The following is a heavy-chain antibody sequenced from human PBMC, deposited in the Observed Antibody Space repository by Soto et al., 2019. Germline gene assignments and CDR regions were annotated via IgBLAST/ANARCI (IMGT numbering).Heavy chain of an antibody. J-gene: IGHJ4*02. CDR2: IIPIFGTA. D-gene: IGHD3-10*01. V-gene: IGHV1-69*13. CDR1: GGTFSSYA. Sequence: ASVKVSCKASGGTFSSYAISWVRQAPGQGLEWMGGIIPIFGTANYAQKFQGRVTITADESTSTAYMELSSLRSEDTAVYYCARDAETYYYGSGSYYNFDYWGQGTLVTVSS. CDR3: ARDAETYYYGSGSYYNFDY.